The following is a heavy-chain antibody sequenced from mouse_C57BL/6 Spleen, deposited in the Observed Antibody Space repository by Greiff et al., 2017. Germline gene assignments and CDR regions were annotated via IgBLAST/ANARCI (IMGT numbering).Heavy chain of an antibody. CDR3: ARPDGLRNYAMDY. CDR1: GFNIKDYY. V-gene: IGHV14-2*01. Sequence: VTLKVSGAELVKPGASVKLSCTASGFNIKDYYMHWVKQRTEQGLEWIGRIDPEDGETKYAPKFQGKATITADTSSNTAYLQLSSLTSEDTAVYYCARPDGLRNYAMDYWGQGTSVTVSS. D-gene: IGHD3-1*01. CDR2: IDPEDGET. J-gene: IGHJ4*01.